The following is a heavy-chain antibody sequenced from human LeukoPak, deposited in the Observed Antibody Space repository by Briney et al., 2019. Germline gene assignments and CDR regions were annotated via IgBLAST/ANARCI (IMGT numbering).Heavy chain of an antibody. Sequence: PGGSLRLSCAASGFTFSSYGMPWVRQAPGKGLEWVAVIWYDGSNKYYADSVKGRFTISRDNSKNTLYLQMNSLRAEDTAVYYCAQGGYSYGYADYWGQGTLVTVSS. CDR2: IWYDGSNK. D-gene: IGHD5-18*01. CDR3: AQGGYSYGYADY. V-gene: IGHV3-30*02. CDR1: GFTFSSYG. J-gene: IGHJ4*02.